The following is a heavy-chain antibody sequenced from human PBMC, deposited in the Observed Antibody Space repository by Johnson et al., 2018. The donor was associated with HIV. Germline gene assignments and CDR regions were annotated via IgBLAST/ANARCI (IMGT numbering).Heavy chain of an antibody. CDR2: IWYDGLNK. CDR1: GFTFRSYG. D-gene: IGHD3-22*01. J-gene: IGHJ3*02. CDR3: AKVRRAYYEDAFDI. V-gene: IGHV3-33*06. Sequence: QVQLVESGGGVVQPGRSLRLSCAASGFTFRSYGMHWVRQAPGKGLEWVAVIWYDGLNKYYADSVKGRFTISRDNSKNTLYLQMNSLRAEDTAVYYCAKVRRAYYEDAFDIWGQGTMVTVSS.